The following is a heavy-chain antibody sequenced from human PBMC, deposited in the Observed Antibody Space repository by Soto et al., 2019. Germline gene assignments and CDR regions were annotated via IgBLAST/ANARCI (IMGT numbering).Heavy chain of an antibody. CDR1: GGSVSSGSYY. J-gene: IGHJ6*02. CDR2: IYYSGST. V-gene: IGHV4-61*01. CDR3: ASARYYGSGSYYDYYYGMDV. Sequence: SETLSLTCTVSGGSVSSGSYYWSWIRQPPGKGLDLIGYIYYSGSTNYNPSLKSRVTISVDTSKNQFSLKLSSVTAADTAVYYCASARYYGSGSYYDYYYGMDVWGQGTTVTVSS. D-gene: IGHD3-10*01.